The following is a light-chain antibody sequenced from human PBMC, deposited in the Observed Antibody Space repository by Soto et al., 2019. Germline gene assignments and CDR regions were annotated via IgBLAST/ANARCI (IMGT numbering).Light chain of an antibody. Sequence: EIVLTQSPGTLSLSPGERSTLSFMSSQSVNSDYFAWYQQRPGQPPRLLIYGASSRATGIPDRFSGSGSGTDFTLSISRLEPEDFALYYCQQYERSSITFGQGTRLEIK. CDR3: QQYERSSIT. V-gene: IGKV3-20*01. CDR1: QSVNSDY. J-gene: IGKJ5*01. CDR2: GAS.